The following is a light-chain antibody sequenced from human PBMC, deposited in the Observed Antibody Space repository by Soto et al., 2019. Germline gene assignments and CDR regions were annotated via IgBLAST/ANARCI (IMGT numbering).Light chain of an antibody. CDR3: QQNGSSMQT. Sequence: ERGSMPYPGTLSLSPGERATLSCRASQSVGSNYLAWYQQSPGQPPNLLIFGASHRAPDIPDRFSGSGSGTDFTLTISRLAPEYFAVYYYQQNGSSMQTFGQGTKV. CDR2: GAS. V-gene: IGKV3-20*01. CDR1: QSVGSNY. J-gene: IGKJ1*01.